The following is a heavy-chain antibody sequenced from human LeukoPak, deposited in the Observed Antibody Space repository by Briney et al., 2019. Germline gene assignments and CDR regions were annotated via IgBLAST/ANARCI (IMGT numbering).Heavy chain of an antibody. CDR3: ARGGPYCSGGSCYPYYFDY. V-gene: IGHV1-69*01. Sequence: GSSVKVSCKASGGTFSSYAISWVRQAPGQGLEWMGGIIPIFGTANSAQKFQGRVTITADESTCTAYMELSSLRSEDTAVYYCARGGPYCSGGSCYPYYFDYWGQGTLVTVSS. D-gene: IGHD2-15*01. CDR1: GGTFSSYA. J-gene: IGHJ4*02. CDR2: IIPIFGTA.